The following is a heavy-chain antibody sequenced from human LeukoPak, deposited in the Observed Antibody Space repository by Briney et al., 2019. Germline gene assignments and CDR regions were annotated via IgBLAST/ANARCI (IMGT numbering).Heavy chain of an antibody. CDR2: IYDSGST. Sequence: PSETLSLTCTVSGYSISSGYYWGWIRQPPGKGLEWIGSIYDSGSTYYNPSLKSRVTISGDTSKNQFSLKLSSVTAADTAVYYCAREGFYGSGSYLGPFDYWGQGTLVTVSS. CDR1: GYSISSGYY. J-gene: IGHJ4*02. V-gene: IGHV4-38-2*02. CDR3: AREGFYGSGSYLGPFDY. D-gene: IGHD3-10*01.